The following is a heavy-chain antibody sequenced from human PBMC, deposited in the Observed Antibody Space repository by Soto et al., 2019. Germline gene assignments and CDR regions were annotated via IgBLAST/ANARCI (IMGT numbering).Heavy chain of an antibody. CDR1: GFTFSDAW. D-gene: IGHD3-22*01. J-gene: IGHJ4*02. CDR3: TTVLSSGHYCFDY. Sequence: QLVESGGGLVKPGESLRLSCTASGFTFSDAWMSWVRQTPGKGLEWVGRVKRTTDGGTTDYAAPVKGRITISRDDSKAMRYLQMHSLKTADTAVYFCTTVLSSGHYCFDYWGQGTLVTVSS. V-gene: IGHV3-15*01. CDR2: VKRTTDGGTT.